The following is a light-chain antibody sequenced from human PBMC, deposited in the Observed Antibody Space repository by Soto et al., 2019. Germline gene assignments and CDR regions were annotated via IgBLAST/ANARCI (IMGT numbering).Light chain of an antibody. J-gene: IGKJ1*01. CDR2: KAS. V-gene: IGKV1-5*03. CDR3: QQFNNYPWT. CDR1: QSISSW. Sequence: DIQMTHPPTTLSASVEDRVTITCRASQSISSWLAWYQQKPGKAPKLLIYKASSLESGVPSRFSGSGSGTEFTLTISSLQPDDFATYYCQQFNNYPWTFGQGTKVDIK.